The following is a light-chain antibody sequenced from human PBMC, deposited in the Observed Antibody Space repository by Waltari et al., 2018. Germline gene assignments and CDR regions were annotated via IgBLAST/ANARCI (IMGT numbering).Light chain of an antibody. CDR1: QSVSKW. CDR3: QQYNDYSSWT. CDR2: DAS. V-gene: IGKV1-5*01. Sequence: DIQMTQSPSTLSASVGDRVTMTCRASQSVSKWVAWCQQRPGKAPKVLNYDASFLERGVPSRFSGSGSGTEFTLTISYLQPDDFATYYCQQYNDYSSWTFGQGTRV. J-gene: IGKJ1*01.